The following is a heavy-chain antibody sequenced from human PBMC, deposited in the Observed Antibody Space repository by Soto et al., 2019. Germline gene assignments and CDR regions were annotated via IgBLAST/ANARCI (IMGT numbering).Heavy chain of an antibody. CDR2: VHSSGIT. J-gene: IGHJ5*02. CDR3: ARGLTMGQLPSHFDH. CDR1: GGSVSNDNFY. Sequence: PSETLSLTCTVSGGSVSNDNFYWSWTRQPPGKGLEWIGYVHSSGITNYNPSLKRRVTISVDTSRNQFSLRLSSVTAADTAVYYCARGLTMGQLPSHFDHWGQGTLVTVYS. V-gene: IGHV4-61*01. D-gene: IGHD3-16*01.